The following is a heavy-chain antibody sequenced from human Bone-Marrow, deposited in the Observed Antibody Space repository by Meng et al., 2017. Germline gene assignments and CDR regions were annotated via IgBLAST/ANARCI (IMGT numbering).Heavy chain of an antibody. D-gene: IGHD1-26*01. V-gene: IGHV1-69*05. CDR2: IIPIFGTA. CDR3: ARDLVSSGGDYADACDI. J-gene: IGHJ3*02. Sequence: SVKVSCKASGDTFSSYAISWVRQAPGQGLEWMGGIIPIFGTANYAQKFQGRVTITTDESTSTAYMELSSLRSEDTAVYYCARDLVSSGGDYADACDIWGQGTMVTVSS. CDR1: GDTFSSYA.